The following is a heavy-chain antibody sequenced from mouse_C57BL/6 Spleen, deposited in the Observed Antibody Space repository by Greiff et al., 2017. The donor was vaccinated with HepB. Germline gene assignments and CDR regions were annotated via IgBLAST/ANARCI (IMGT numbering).Heavy chain of an antibody. Sequence: QVQLQQPGAELVKPGASVKLSCKASGYTFTSYWMHWVKQRPGQGLEWIGMIHPNSGSTNYNEKFKSKATLTVDKSSSTAYMQLSSLTSGDSSVYYCARHGNSAAYWGQGTLVTVSA. CDR1: GYTFTSYW. V-gene: IGHV1-64*01. CDR3: ARHGNSAAY. J-gene: IGHJ3*01. CDR2: IHPNSGST. D-gene: IGHD2-1*01.